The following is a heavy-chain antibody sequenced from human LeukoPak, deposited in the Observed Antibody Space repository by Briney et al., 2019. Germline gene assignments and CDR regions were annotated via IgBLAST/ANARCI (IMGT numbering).Heavy chain of an antibody. Sequence: GASVKVSCKASGGTFSSYAISWVRQAPGQGLEWMGGIIPIFGTANYAQKFQGRVTITTDESTSTAYMELSSLRSEDTAVYYCARKYSSSSGYYYYYYYMDVWGKGTTVTVSS. V-gene: IGHV1-69*05. CDR3: ARKYSSSSGYYYYYYYMDV. CDR2: IIPIFGTA. J-gene: IGHJ6*03. CDR1: GGTFSSYA. D-gene: IGHD6-6*01.